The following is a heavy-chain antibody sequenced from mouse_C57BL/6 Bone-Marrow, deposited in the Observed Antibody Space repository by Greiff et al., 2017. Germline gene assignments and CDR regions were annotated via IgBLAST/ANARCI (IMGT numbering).Heavy chain of an antibody. CDR3: ARSSWFAY. J-gene: IGHJ3*01. V-gene: IGHV1-4*01. CDR2: INPSSGYT. Sequence: QVQLKESGAELARPGASVKMSCKASGYTFTSYTMHWVKQRPGQGLEWIGYINPSSGYTKYNQKFKDKATLTADKSSSTAYMQVSSLTSEDSAVYYCARSSWFAYWGQGTLVTVSA. CDR1: GYTFTSYT.